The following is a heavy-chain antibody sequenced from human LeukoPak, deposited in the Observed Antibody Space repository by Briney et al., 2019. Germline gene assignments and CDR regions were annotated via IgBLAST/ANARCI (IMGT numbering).Heavy chain of an antibody. CDR2: IIPIFGIA. CDR3: ARDLSGDGYPGY. CDR1: GGTFSSYA. V-gene: IGHV1-69*04. D-gene: IGHD5-24*01. Sequence: ASVKVSCKASGGTFSSYAISWVRQAPGQGLEWMGRIIPIFGIANYAQKFQGRVTITADKSTSTAYVELSSLRSEDTAVYYCARDLSGDGYPGYWGQGTLVTVSS. J-gene: IGHJ4*02.